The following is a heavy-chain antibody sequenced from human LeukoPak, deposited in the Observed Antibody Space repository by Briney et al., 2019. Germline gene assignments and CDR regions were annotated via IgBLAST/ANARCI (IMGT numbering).Heavy chain of an antibody. J-gene: IGHJ5*01. CDR3: ARGPPDFYNSGSYYNGYNWFDS. D-gene: IGHD3-10*01. V-gene: IGHV4-61*02. Sequence: SQTLSLTCTVSGGSISNGTSYWTWIRQPAGKSLEWLGRIYSSGSTNYNPSLKSRVTISADTSKNQFSLTLTSVTAADTAVYYCARGPPDFYNSGSYYNGYNWFDSWGQGTLVTVSS. CDR2: IYSSGST. CDR1: GGSISNGTSY.